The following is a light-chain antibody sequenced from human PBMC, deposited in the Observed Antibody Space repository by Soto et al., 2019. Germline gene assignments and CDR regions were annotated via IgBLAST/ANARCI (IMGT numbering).Light chain of an antibody. J-gene: IGKJ2*01. Sequence: DIQMTQSPSSLSASVGVRVTITCRASQSISSYLNWYQQKPGKAPKLLIYAASSLQSGVPSRFSGSGSGTDFTRTISSLQPEDFATYYCQQSYSTPYTFGQGTKLEIK. CDR3: QQSYSTPYT. V-gene: IGKV1-39*01. CDR1: QSISSY. CDR2: AAS.